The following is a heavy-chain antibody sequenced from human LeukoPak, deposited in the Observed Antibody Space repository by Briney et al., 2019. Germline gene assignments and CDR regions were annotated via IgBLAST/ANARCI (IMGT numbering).Heavy chain of an antibody. D-gene: IGHD2-2*01. CDR3: ARADCSSTSCYDYYYGMDV. V-gene: IGHV4-39*01. CDR1: GGSLSSSSYY. CDR2: IYYSGRT. J-gene: IGHJ6*02. Sequence: PSETLSLTCTVSGGSLSSSSYYWGWIRQPPGKGLEWIGSIYYSGRTYYNPSLKSRVTISVDTSKNQFSLKLSSVTAADTAAYHCARADCSSTSCYDYYYGMDVRGQGTTVTVSS.